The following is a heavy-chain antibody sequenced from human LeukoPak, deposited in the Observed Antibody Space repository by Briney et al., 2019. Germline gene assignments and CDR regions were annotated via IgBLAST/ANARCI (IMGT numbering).Heavy chain of an antibody. J-gene: IGHJ6*03. V-gene: IGHV3-7*01. Sequence: SGGSLRLSCAASGFTFSSYWMSWVRQAPGKGLEWVANIKQDGSEKYYVDSVKGRFTISRDNAKNSLYLQMNSLRAEDTAVYYCARGNGEYLEGRYYYYYMDVWGKGTTVTVSS. CDR1: GFTFSSYW. CDR2: IKQDGSEK. CDR3: ARGNGEYLEGRYYYYYMDV. D-gene: IGHD3-10*01.